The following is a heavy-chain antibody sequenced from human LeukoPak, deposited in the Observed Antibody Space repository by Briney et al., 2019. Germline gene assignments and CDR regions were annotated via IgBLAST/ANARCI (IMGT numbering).Heavy chain of an antibody. CDR1: GFIFNNYG. D-gene: IGHD3-3*01. Sequence: PGGSLRLSCGASGFIFNNYGIHWVRQAPGKGLEWLASIRSDGTNKYYADSVKGRFIISRDNSKNTLYLQMNSLRAEDTAVYYCAKGRGITIFGVASFDYWGQETLVTVSS. CDR2: IRSDGTNK. V-gene: IGHV3-30*02. CDR3: AKGRGITIFGVASFDY. J-gene: IGHJ4*02.